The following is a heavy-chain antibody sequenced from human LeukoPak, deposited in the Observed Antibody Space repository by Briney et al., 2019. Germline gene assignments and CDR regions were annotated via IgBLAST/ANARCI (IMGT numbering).Heavy chain of an antibody. CDR3: ARDRGYYGSGPFDP. CDR1: GGSVSINTYY. V-gene: IGHV4-39*07. CDR2: IHYRGTT. J-gene: IGHJ5*02. Sequence: SETLSLTCTVSGGSVSINTYYWGCIRQPPGMGLEWIGSIHYRGTTHYNPSLRSRVTISVDKSKNQFSLKLSSVTAADTAVYYCARDRGYYGSGPFDPWGQGTLVTVSS. D-gene: IGHD3-10*01.